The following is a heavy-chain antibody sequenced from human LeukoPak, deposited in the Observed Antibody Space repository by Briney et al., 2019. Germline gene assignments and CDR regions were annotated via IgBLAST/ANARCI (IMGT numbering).Heavy chain of an antibody. J-gene: IGHJ1*01. CDR2: IYYSGST. D-gene: IGHD4-17*01. V-gene: IGHV4-59*01. Sequence: KTSETLSLTCTVSGGSISSYYWSWIRQPPGKGLEWIGYIYYSGSTNYNPSLKSRVTISVDTSKNQFSLKLSPVTAADTAVYYCASSKMTTATRYFQHWGQGTLVTVSS. CDR3: ASSKMTTATRYFQH. CDR1: GGSISSYY.